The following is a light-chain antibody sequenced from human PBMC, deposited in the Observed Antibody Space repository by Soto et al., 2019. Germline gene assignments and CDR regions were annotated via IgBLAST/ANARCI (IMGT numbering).Light chain of an antibody. V-gene: IGLV2-23*01. J-gene: IGLJ2*01. CDR3: SSYAGSSTHVV. CDR2: EGS. CDR1: SSDVGSYNL. Sequence: SALTQPASVSGSPGQSITISCTGISSDVGSYNLVSWYQQHPGKAPKVMIYEGSKRPSGVSNRFSGSRPGNTASLTISGLQAEDEAHYYCSSYAGSSTHVVFGGGTKVTVL.